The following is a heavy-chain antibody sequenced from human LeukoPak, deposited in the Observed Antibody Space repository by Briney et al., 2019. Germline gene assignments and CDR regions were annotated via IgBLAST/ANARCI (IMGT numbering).Heavy chain of an antibody. CDR2: IYYSGST. J-gene: IGHJ3*02. D-gene: IGHD6-19*01. Sequence: SETLSLTCTVSGGSISSYYWSWIRQPPGKGLEWIGYIYYSGSTNYNPSLKSRVTISVDKSKNQFSLKLSSVTAADTAVYYCARDWRIAVAGRGAFDIWGQGTMVTVSS. CDR3: ARDWRIAVAGRGAFDI. V-gene: IGHV4-59*12. CDR1: GGSISSYY.